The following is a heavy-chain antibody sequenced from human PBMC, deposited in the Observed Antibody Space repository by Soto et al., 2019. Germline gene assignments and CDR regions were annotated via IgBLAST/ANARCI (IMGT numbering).Heavy chain of an antibody. CDR1: GFSLSTSGVG. D-gene: IGHD1-26*01. V-gene: IGHV2-5*02. J-gene: IGHJ4*02. CDR2: IYWDDDK. Sequence: QITLKESGPTLVKPTQTLTLTCTFSGFSLSTSGVGVGWIRQPPGKALEWLALIYWDDDKRYSPSLKSRLTITKDTYKNQVVLTMTNMDPVDTATYYCAHRGATTSFLDYWGQGTLVTVSS. CDR3: AHRGATTSFLDY.